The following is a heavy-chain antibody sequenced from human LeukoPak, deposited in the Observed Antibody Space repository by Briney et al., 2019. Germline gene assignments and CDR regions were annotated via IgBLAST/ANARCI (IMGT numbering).Heavy chain of an antibody. CDR3: ARDFSGGNSFGYVSNRALFDY. V-gene: IGHV1-69*04. Sequence: SVKVSCKASGGTFSSYAISWVRQAPGQGLEWMGRIIPILGIANYAQKFQGRVTITADKSTSTAYMELSSLRSEDTAVYYCARDFSGGNSFGYVSNRALFDYGAQGPRVTVS. CDR2: IIPILGIA. J-gene: IGHJ4*02. D-gene: IGHD5-18*01. CDR1: GGTFSSYA.